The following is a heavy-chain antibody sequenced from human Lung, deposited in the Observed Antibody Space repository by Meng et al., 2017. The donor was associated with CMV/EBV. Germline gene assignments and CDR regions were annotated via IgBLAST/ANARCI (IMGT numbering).Heavy chain of an antibody. J-gene: IGHJ3*02. CDR3: ARDQVRAAAGIWEPDHAFDI. V-gene: IGHV4-39*07. CDR2: IYYSGST. D-gene: IGHD6-13*01. CDR1: GGSISSSSYY. Sequence: SETLSLXXTVSGGSISSSSYYWGWIRQPPGKGLEWIGSIYYSGSTYYNPSLKSRVTISVDTSKNQFSLKLSSVTAADTAVYYCARDQVRAAAGIWEPDHAFDIWGQGTMVXVSS.